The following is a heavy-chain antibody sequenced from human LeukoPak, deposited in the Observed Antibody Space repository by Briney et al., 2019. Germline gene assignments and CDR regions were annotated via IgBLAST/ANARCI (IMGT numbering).Heavy chain of an antibody. Sequence: ASVKVSCKASGYPFTSYGISWARQAPGQGLEWMGWISAYTGDTNYAQKFQGRVTMTTDTSTRIAYMELRSLRSDDTAVYCCARGYDFWSAFDYWGQGTLVTVSS. CDR2: ISAYTGDT. D-gene: IGHD3-3*01. CDR1: GYPFTSYG. CDR3: ARGYDFWSAFDY. J-gene: IGHJ4*02. V-gene: IGHV1-18*01.